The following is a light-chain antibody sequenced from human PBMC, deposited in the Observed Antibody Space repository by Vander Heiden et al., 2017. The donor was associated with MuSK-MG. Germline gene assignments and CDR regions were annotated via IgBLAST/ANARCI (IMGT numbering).Light chain of an antibody. Sequence: EIVLTQSRATLSVSPGERASLSCRASQSVSSSLAWYQQKPGQAPRLLIYGASTRATGIPARFSGSGSGTEFTLTISSLQSEDFAVYYCQQYNNWLYLTFGEGTKVEIK. CDR1: QSVSSS. CDR3: QQYNNWLYLT. V-gene: IGKV3-15*01. J-gene: IGKJ4*01. CDR2: GAS.